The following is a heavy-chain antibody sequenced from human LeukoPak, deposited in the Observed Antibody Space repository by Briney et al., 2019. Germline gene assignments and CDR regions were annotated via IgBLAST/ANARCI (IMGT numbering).Heavy chain of an antibody. Sequence: PGVSLRLSCAASGFTVSSNYMSWVRQAPGKGLEWVSVIYRGGSTYYADSVKGRFTISRDNSKNTLYLQMNSLRAEDTAVYYCARIRGGCYIDYWGQGTLVTVSS. J-gene: IGHJ4*02. CDR3: ARIRGGCYIDY. V-gene: IGHV3-53*01. CDR2: IYRGGST. CDR1: GFTVSSNY. D-gene: IGHD3-10*01.